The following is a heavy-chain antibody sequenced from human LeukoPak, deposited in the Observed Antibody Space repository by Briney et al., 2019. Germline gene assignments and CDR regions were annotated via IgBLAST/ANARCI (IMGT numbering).Heavy chain of an antibody. CDR1: GFTFSSYS. D-gene: IGHD3-9*01. J-gene: IGHJ4*02. CDR2: ISSSSSYI. V-gene: IGHV3-21*01. CDR3: ARSPPLRRYFDC. Sequence: PGGSLRLSCAASGFTFSSYSMNWVRQAPGKGLEWVSSISSSSSYIYYADSVKGRFTISGDNAKNSLYLQMNSLRAEDTAVYYCARSPPLRRYFDCWGQGTLVTVSS.